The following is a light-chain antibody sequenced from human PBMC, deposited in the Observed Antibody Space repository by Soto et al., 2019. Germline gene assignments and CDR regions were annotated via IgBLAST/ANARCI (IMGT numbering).Light chain of an antibody. CDR3: QQYNSSPWT. Sequence: DIQMTQSPSTLSASVGDRDTITCRASRSITTWLAWYQQKPGKAPKLLIYDASSLESGVPSRFSGSGSGAEFTLTISSLQPDDFATYYCQQYNSSPWTFGQGTKVDIK. J-gene: IGKJ1*01. V-gene: IGKV1-5*01. CDR1: RSITTW. CDR2: DAS.